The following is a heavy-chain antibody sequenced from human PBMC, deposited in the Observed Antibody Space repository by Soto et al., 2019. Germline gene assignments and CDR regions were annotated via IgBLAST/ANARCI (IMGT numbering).Heavy chain of an antibody. V-gene: IGHV5-51*01. CDR3: ARPEAGPHLAHATDS. D-gene: IGHD1-26*01. Sequence: GESLKISCKTSGYKFGNYWIGWVRQMPGKGLEWMGIIYCGDSDTKYSPSFQGQVTISADKSTSTTYLQWSSLKVSDGAIYYCARPEAGPHLAHATDSWGQGTMVTVSS. CDR2: IYCGDSDT. J-gene: IGHJ4*02. CDR1: GYKFGNYW.